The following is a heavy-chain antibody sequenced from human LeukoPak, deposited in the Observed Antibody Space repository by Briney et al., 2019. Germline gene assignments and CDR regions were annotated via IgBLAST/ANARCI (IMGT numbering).Heavy chain of an antibody. CDR1: GFTFSYYS. D-gene: IGHD6-19*01. J-gene: IGHJ6*03. Sequence: GGSLRLSCAASGFTFSYYSMNWVRQAPGKGLEWISYISSSSSTVYYADSVKGRFTISRDNANNSLYLQMNSLKTEDTAVYYCTSTGYSSGWYMDYYYYMDVWGKGTTVTVSS. CDR3: TSTGYSSGWYMDYYYYMDV. V-gene: IGHV3-48*01. CDR2: ISSSSSTV.